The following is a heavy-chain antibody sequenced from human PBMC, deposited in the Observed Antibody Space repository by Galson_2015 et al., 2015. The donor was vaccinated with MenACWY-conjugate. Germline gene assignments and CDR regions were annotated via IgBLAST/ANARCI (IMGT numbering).Heavy chain of an antibody. V-gene: IGHV3-23*01. J-gene: IGHJ4*02. D-gene: IGHD4-23*01. Sequence: FTFSSYAMSWVRQAPGKGLEWVSAISGSGGSTYYADSVKGRFTISRDNSKNTLYLQMNSLRAEDTAVYYCAKDRTTVVTGFDYWGQGTLVTVSS. CDR3: AKDRTTVVTGFDY. CDR1: FTFSSYA. CDR2: ISGSGGST.